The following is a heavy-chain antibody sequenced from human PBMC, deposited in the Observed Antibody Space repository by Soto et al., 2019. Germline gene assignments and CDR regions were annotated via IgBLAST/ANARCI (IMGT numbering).Heavy chain of an antibody. V-gene: IGHV1-18*01. CDR1: GYTFNNFG. CDR3: ARDLDGSGSYYTDY. Sequence: ASVKVSCKASGYTFNNFGISWVRQAPGQGLEWMGWISHWGKTTYAQKLQGRVTMTTDTSASTAFMELRSLTSDDTAMYFCARDLDGSGSYYTDYWGQGTLGTVSS. D-gene: IGHD3-10*01. CDR2: ISHWGKT. J-gene: IGHJ4*02.